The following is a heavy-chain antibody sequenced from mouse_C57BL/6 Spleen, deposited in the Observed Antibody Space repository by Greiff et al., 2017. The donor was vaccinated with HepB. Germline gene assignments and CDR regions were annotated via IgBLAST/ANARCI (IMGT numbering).Heavy chain of an antibody. CDR3: ATGTDY. CDR1: GYTFTSYW. Sequence: QVQLKQPGAELVKPGASVKLSCKASGYTFTSYWMQWVKQRPGQGLEWIGEIDPSDSYTNYNQKFKGKATLTVDTSSSTAYMQLSSLTSEDSAVYYCATGTDYWGQGTTLTVSS. CDR2: IDPSDSYT. V-gene: IGHV1-50*01. J-gene: IGHJ2*01. D-gene: IGHD4-1*01.